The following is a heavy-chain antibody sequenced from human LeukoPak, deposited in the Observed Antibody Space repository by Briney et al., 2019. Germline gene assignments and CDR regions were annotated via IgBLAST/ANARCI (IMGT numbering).Heavy chain of an antibody. J-gene: IGHJ5*02. V-gene: IGHV3-30*18. CDR1: GFAVSSFG. Sequence: GGSLRLSCAASGFAVSSFGMHWVRQAPGKGLEYVALTSYDGNNEYYADSVEGRFTISRDNSKNTVYLQMNSLRVEDTAVYYCAKGFYDSGPWGQGTLVTVSS. CDR3: AKGFYDSGP. D-gene: IGHD3-22*01. CDR2: TSYDGNNE.